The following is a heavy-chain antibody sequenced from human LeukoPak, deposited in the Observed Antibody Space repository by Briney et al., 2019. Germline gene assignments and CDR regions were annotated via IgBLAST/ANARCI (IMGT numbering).Heavy chain of an antibody. CDR2: ISGSGGST. D-gene: IGHD3-10*01. CDR1: GFTFSTYS. J-gene: IGHJ4*02. Sequence: GGSLRLSCAASGFTFSTYSMNWVRQAPGKGLEWVSAISGSGGSTYYADSVKGRFTISRDNSKNTLYLQMNSLRAEDTAVYYCANAFGDYNYFDYWGQGTLVTVSS. V-gene: IGHV3-23*01. CDR3: ANAFGDYNYFDY.